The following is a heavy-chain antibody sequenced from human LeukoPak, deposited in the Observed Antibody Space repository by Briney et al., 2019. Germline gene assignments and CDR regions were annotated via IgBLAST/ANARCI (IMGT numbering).Heavy chain of an antibody. CDR2: ISYDGGNR. CDR1: GFTFSDYG. D-gene: IGHD3-10*01. J-gene: IGHJ4*02. CDR3: AKVFEVRGARRPKDY. Sequence: GGSLRLSCAASGFTFSDYGMHWVRQAPGKGLEWVALISYDGGNRFYADSVRDRFTISRDNSKNTLFLQMNSLRIEDTAVYYCAKVFEVRGARRPKDYWGQGTLVIVSS. V-gene: IGHV3-30*18.